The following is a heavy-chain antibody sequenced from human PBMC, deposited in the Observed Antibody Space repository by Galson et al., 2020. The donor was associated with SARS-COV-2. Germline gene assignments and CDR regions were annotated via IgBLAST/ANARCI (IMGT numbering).Heavy chain of an antibody. D-gene: IGHD6-19*01. CDR2: IYTSGST. J-gene: IGHJ4*02. V-gene: IGHV4-61*02. Sequence: SETLSLTCTVSGGSISSGSYYWRWIRQPAGQGLEWIGRIYTSGSTNYNPSLKSRVTISVDTSKNQFSLKLSSVTAADTAVYYCAGSYGWYVLYWGQGTLVTVSS. CDR1: GGSISSGSYY. CDR3: AGSYGWYVLY.